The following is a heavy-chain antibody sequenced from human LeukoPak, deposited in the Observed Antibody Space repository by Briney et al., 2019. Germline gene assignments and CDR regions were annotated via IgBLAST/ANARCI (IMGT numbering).Heavy chain of an antibody. D-gene: IGHD3-9*01. J-gene: IGHJ4*02. Sequence: PGGSLRLSCAASGVTFSSHSMHWVRQAPGKGLVWVSGISNDGTSTTYADSVKGRFTISRDNSRNTLHLQMNSLRAEDTAVYSCAKASLRYFDWFSDYWGQGTLVTVSS. CDR2: ISNDGTST. CDR3: AKASLRYFDWFSDY. CDR1: GVTFSSHS. V-gene: IGHV3-74*01.